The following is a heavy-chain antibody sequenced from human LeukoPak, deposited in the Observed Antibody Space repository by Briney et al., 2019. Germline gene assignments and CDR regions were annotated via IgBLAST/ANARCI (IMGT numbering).Heavy chain of an antibody. J-gene: IGHJ2*01. V-gene: IGHV4-34*01. D-gene: IGHD7-27*01. CDR1: GGTFRGYY. CDR2: IHYTGAT. Sequence: SETLSLTCAVYGGTFRGYYWSWIRQPPGKGLEWIGEIHYTGATNYKPSLKSRVTISGDPSKNQVSLRVYSVTAADTAVYYCARGLLGPYYFDLWGRGTLVTVSS. CDR3: ARGLLGPYYFDL.